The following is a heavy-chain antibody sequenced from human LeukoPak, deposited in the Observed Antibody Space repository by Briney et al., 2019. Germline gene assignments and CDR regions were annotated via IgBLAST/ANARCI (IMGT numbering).Heavy chain of an antibody. V-gene: IGHV4-39*01. Sequence: SETLSLTCTVSGGSISSSSYYWGWIRQPPGTGLEWIGSIYYSGSTYYNPSLKSRVTLSVDTSKNQFSLKLSSVTAADTAVYYCARRRASYSSSSFRIARNYYFDYWGQGALVTVSS. CDR1: GGSISSSSYY. CDR3: ARRRASYSSSSFRIARNYYFDY. CDR2: IYYSGST. D-gene: IGHD6-6*01. J-gene: IGHJ4*02.